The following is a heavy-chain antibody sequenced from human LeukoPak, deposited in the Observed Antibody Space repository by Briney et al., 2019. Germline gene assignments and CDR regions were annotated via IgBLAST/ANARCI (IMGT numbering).Heavy chain of an antibody. J-gene: IGHJ4*02. CDR1: GGSFSGYY. CDR3: ARTPVGSIAVAGGYFDY. V-gene: IGHV4-34*01. D-gene: IGHD6-19*01. CDR2: INHSGST. Sequence: SETLSLTCAVYGGSFSGYYWSWIRQPPGKGLEWIGEINHSGSTNYNPSLKSRVTISVDTSKNQFSLKLSSVTAADTAVYYCARTPVGSIAVAGGYFDYWGQGTLVTVSS.